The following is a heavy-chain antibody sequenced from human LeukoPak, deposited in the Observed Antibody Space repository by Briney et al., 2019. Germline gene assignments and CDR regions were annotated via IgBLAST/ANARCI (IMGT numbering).Heavy chain of an antibody. V-gene: IGHV4-34*01. CDR3: TRAPYIVALRGAGNWFDP. CDR1: GGSFSGYY. D-gene: IGHD5-12*01. CDR2: INHSGST. Sequence: SETLSLTYAVYGGSFSGYYWSWIRQPPGKGLEWIGEINHSGSTNYNPSLKSRVTISVDTSKNQFSLKLSSVTAADTAVYYCTRAPYIVALRGAGNWFDPWGQGTLVTVSS. J-gene: IGHJ5*02.